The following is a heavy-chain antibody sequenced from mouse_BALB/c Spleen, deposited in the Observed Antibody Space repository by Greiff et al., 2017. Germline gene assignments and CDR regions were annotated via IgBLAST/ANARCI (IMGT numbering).Heavy chain of an antibody. Sequence: KQPGSELVRPGASVKLSCKASGYTFTSYWMHWVKQRPGQGLEWIGNIYPGSGSTNYDEKFKSKATLTVDTSSSTAYMQLSSLTSEDSAVYYCTSASFAYWGQGTLVTVSA. CDR1: GYTFTSYW. J-gene: IGHJ3*01. V-gene: IGHV1S22*01. CDR3: TSASFAY. CDR2: IYPGSGST.